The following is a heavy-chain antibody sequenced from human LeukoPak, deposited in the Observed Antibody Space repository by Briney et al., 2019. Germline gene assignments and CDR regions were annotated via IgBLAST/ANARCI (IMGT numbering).Heavy chain of an antibody. CDR3: ARLIFYGDYFDY. V-gene: IGHV4-39*01. D-gene: IGHD4-17*01. Sequence: SETLSLTCTVSGGSISSSSYYWGWIRQPPGKGLEWIGSIYYSGSTYYDPSLKSRVTISVDTSKNQFSLKLSSVTAADTAVYYCARLIFYGDYFDYWGQGTLVTVSS. CDR1: GGSISSSSYY. CDR2: IYYSGST. J-gene: IGHJ4*02.